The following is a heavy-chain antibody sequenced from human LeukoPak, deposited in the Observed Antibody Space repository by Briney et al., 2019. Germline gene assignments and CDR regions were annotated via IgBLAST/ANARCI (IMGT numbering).Heavy chain of an antibody. Sequence: ATVKVSCKVSGFTLSELSMHWVRQTPGEGLEWMGGFDPEDVETIYAQNFQGRLTMTEDTSTDTAYMELSSLRSEDTAVYYCATDRDYGDFRPFDYWGQGTLVTVSS. CDR1: GFTLSELS. D-gene: IGHD4-17*01. CDR2: FDPEDVET. V-gene: IGHV1-24*01. CDR3: ATDRDYGDFRPFDY. J-gene: IGHJ4*02.